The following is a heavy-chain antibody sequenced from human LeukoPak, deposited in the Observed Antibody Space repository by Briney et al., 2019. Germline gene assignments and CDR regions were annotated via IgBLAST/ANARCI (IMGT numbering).Heavy chain of an antibody. V-gene: IGHV3-74*01. D-gene: IGHD2-15*01. CDR2: INSDGSST. CDR1: GFTFSSYW. Sequence: GGSLRLSCAASGFTFSSYWMHWVRQAPGKGLVWVSRINSDGSSTIYADSVKGRFTISRDNAKNTLYLQMNSLRAEDTAVYYCARDQVVVAAASGLDAFDIWGQGTMVTVSS. J-gene: IGHJ3*02. CDR3: ARDQVVVAAASGLDAFDI.